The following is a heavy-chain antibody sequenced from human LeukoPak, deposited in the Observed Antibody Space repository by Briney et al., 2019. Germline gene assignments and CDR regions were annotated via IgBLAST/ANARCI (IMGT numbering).Heavy chain of an antibody. V-gene: IGHV3-7*01. D-gene: IGHD3-16*02. CDR1: GFSFSSYS. J-gene: IGHJ4*02. CDR2: IKQDGSEK. Sequence: GGSLRLSCAASGFSFSSYSMNWVRQAPGKGLEGVANIKQDGSEKYYVDSVKGRFTISRDNAKNSLYLQMNSLRAEDTAVYYCATEHYDYVWGSYRYTLRVDYWGQGTLVTVSS. CDR3: ATEHYDYVWGSYRYTLRVDY.